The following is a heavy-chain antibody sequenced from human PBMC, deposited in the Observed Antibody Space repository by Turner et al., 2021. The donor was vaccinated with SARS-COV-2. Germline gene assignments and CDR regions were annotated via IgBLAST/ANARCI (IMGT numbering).Heavy chain of an antibody. D-gene: IGHD3-22*01. J-gene: IGHJ4*02. V-gene: IGHV1-69*01. Sequence: GSSVKVSCKASGGTFSSYAISWVRQPPGQGLEWVGGIMPIFGTTNYAQKFQGRVTITADESTSTAYMELSSLRSEDTAVYYCASLSHYDSSGYYSDYWGQGTLVTVSS. CDR2: IMPIFGTT. CDR1: GGTFSSYA. CDR3: ASLSHYDSSGYYSDY.